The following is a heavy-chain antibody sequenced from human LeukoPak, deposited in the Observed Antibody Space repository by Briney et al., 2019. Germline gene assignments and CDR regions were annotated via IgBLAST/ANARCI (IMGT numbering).Heavy chain of an antibody. V-gene: IGHV1-69*13. Sequence: ASVKVSCKASGGTFSSYAISWVRQAPGQGLEWMGGIIPIFGTANYAQKFQGRVTITADESTSTAYMELSSLRSEDTAVYYCARGLYYYDSSGYYYGYFQHWGQGTLVTVSS. CDR1: GGTFSSYA. J-gene: IGHJ1*01. CDR2: IIPIFGTA. D-gene: IGHD3-22*01. CDR3: ARGLYYYDSSGYYYGYFQH.